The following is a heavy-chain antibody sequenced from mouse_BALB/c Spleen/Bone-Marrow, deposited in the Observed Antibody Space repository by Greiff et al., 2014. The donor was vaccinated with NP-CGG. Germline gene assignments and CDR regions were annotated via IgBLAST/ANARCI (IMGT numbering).Heavy chain of an antibody. Sequence: DLVKPGASVKLSCKASGYTFTSYWINWIKQRPGQGLEWIGRITPGSGTTYYNEMFKGKATLTVDTSSTTAYIRLSSLSSEDSAVYFCARGSYYYGSSSPWFAYWGQGTLVTVSA. CDR2: ITPGSGTT. CDR1: GYTFTSYW. V-gene: IGHV1S41*01. CDR3: ARGSYYYGSSSPWFAY. J-gene: IGHJ3*01. D-gene: IGHD1-1*01.